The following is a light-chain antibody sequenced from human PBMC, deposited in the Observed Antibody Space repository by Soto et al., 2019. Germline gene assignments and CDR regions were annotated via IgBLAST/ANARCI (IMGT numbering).Light chain of an antibody. CDR3: QQYYTYSWT. CDR1: QSISTW. Sequence: DIQLTQSPYTLSACVGARVTLTCRASQSISTWLAWYQQKPGKAPKLLIYDASSLESGVPSRFSGSGSGTEFTLTISSLQPDDFATYYCQQYYTYSWTFGQGTKVDI. V-gene: IGKV1-5*01. CDR2: DAS. J-gene: IGKJ1*01.